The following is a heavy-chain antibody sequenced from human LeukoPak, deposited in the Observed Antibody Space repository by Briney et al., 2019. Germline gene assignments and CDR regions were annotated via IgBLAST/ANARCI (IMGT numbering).Heavy chain of an antibody. CDR2: MSYDGSEK. J-gene: IGHJ6*02. CDR3: AREQSESYRYYGMDV. V-gene: IGHV3-30-3*01. D-gene: IGHD1-26*01. Sequence: PGGSLRLSCEASGFTFSTYPMHWVRQAPGKGLEWVAVMSYDGSEKFYADSVKGRFTISRDISRSTMYLQMNSLRAEDTAVYYCAREQSESYRYYGMDVWGLGTTVTVSS. CDR1: GFTFSTYP.